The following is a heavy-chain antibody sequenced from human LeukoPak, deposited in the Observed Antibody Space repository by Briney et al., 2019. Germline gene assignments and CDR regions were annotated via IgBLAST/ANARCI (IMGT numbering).Heavy chain of an antibody. CDR3: ARDAGITMVRGVSNYYYYYMDV. V-gene: IGHV1-3*03. CDR1: GYTFTSYA. D-gene: IGHD3-10*01. J-gene: IGHJ6*03. CDR2: INAGNGNT. Sequence: ASVKVSCKASGYTFTSYAMHWVRQAPGQRLEWMGWINAGNGNTKYSQEFQGRVTITRDTSASTAYMELSSLRSEDMAVYYCARDAGITMVRGVSNYYYYYMDVWGKGTTVTVSS.